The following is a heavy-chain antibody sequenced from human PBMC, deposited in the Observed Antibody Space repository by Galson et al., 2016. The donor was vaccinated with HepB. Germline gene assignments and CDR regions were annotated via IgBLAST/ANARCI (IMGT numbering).Heavy chain of an antibody. CDR2: IGGSGSGT. CDR1: GYILSNYA. Sequence: SLRLSCAASGYILSNYAMTWVRQAPGKGLEWVSAIGGSGSGTYYAGSVKGRFTISRDNSKNTLYLQMNSLRAEDTAVYYCARGGTYCGGDCYYYMDVWGKGTTVTVSS. J-gene: IGHJ6*03. D-gene: IGHD2-21*01. CDR3: ARGGTYCGGDCYYYMDV. V-gene: IGHV3-23*01.